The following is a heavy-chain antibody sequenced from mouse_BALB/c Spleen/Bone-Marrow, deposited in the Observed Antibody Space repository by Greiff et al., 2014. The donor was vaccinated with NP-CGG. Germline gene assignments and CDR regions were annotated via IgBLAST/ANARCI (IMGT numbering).Heavy chain of an antibody. CDR1: DFNIKDTY. Sequence: VQLKESGAEPVKPGASLKLSCTASDFNIKDTYMHWVKQRPEQGLEWIGRIDPANGNTKYDPKFQVKATITADTSSNTTYLQLSSLTSEDTAVYYCATYYYGRSLFAFWGQGTLVTVSA. CDR3: ATYYYGRSLFAF. J-gene: IGHJ3*01. D-gene: IGHD1-1*01. CDR2: IDPANGNT. V-gene: IGHV14-3*02.